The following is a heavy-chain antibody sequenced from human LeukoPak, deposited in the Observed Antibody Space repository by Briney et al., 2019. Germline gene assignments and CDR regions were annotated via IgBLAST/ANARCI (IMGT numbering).Heavy chain of an antibody. CDR3: ARATGGSYYDADYYYGLDV. CDR2: IAFDGINN. J-gene: IGHJ6*02. V-gene: IGHV3-30*04. CDR1: GFTFNIYA. Sequence: GRSLRLSCAASGFTFNIYAMHWVRQAPGKGLEWVAIIAFDGINNYYTGSVKGRFTISRDNSKSTLYLQMNSLRPEDSAVYYCARATGGSYYDADYYYGLDVWGQGTTVTVS. D-gene: IGHD1-26*01.